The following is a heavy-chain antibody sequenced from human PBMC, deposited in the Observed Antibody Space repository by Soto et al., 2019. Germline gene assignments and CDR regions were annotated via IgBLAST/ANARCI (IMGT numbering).Heavy chain of an antibody. Sequence: SETLSLTCTVSGGSISSGGYYWSWIRQHPGKGLEWIGYIYYSGSTYYNPSLKSRVTISVDTSKNQFSLKLSSVTAADTAVYYCARTPTLNYYGMDVWGQGTTVTVSS. CDR1: GGSISSGGYY. CDR3: ARTPTLNYYGMDV. J-gene: IGHJ6*02. CDR2: IYYSGST. V-gene: IGHV4-31*03. D-gene: IGHD3-16*01.